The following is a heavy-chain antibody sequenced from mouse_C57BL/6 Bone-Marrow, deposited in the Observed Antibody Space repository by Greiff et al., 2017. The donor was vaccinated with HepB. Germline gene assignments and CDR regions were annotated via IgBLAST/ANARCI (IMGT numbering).Heavy chain of an antibody. J-gene: IGHJ2*01. Sequence: VQLQQSGAELVRPGASVKLSCTASGFNIKDDYMHWVKPRPEQGLEWIGWIDPENGDTEYASKFQGKATITADTSSNTAYLQLSSLTSEDTAVYYCTTGMYGKGYWGQCTTLTVSS. CDR3: TTGMYGKGY. CDR1: GFNIKDDY. D-gene: IGHD2-10*02. V-gene: IGHV14-4*01. CDR2: IDPENGDT.